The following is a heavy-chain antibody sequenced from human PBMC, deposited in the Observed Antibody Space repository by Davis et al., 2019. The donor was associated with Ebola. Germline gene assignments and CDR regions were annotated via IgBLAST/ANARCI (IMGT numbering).Heavy chain of an antibody. CDR1: GYTFTSYG. D-gene: IGHD3-9*01. CDR2: IIPIFGTA. J-gene: IGHJ6*02. CDR3: ARLRYLSGMDV. Sequence: AASVKVSCKASGYTFTSYGISWVRQAPGQGLEWMGGIIPIFGTANYAQKFQGRVTITADESTSTAYMELSSLRSEDTAVYYCARLRYLSGMDVWGQGTTVTVSS. V-gene: IGHV1-69*13.